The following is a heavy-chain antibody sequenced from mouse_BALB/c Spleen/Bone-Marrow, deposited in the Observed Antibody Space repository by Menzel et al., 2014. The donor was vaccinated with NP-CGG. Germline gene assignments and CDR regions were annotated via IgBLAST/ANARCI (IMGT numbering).Heavy chain of an antibody. J-gene: IGHJ2*01. V-gene: IGHV4-1*02. CDR2: INPDSSAI. Sequence: EVKVEESGGGLVQPGGSLKLSCAASGFDFSRYWMNWVRQAPGKGLEWIGEINPDSSAIIYTPSLKDNFITSRDNAKNTLYLQMSKVRSEGTALYYCARPYYRYLYFDYWGQGTTPTVSS. CDR3: ARPYYRYLYFDY. CDR1: GFDFSRYW. D-gene: IGHD2-14*01.